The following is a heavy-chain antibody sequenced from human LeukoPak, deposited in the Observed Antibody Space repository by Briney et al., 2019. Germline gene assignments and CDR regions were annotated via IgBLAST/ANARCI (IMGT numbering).Heavy chain of an antibody. V-gene: IGHV3-23*01. J-gene: IGHJ4*02. Sequence: QSGGSLRLSCAASGFTFSSYAMSWVRQAPGKGLEWVSAISGRDGRTYYTDSVKGRFTISRDNSKNTLYLQMNSLRAEDTAVYYCSTSPSFGSSWYQFNYWGQGALVIVSS. CDR1: GFTFSSYA. CDR3: STSPSFGSSWYQFNY. CDR2: ISGRDGRT. D-gene: IGHD6-13*01.